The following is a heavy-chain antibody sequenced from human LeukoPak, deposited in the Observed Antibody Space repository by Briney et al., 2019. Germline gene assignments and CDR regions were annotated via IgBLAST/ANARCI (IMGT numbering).Heavy chain of an antibody. Sequence: SETLSLTCAVYGGSFSGYYWSWIRQPPGKGLEWIGQINHSGSTNYNPSLKSRVTIPVDTSKNQFSLKLSSVTAADTAVYYCARGPFDIVGATYFDYWGQGTLVTVSS. J-gene: IGHJ4*02. V-gene: IGHV4-34*01. CDR2: INHSGST. CDR3: ARGPFDIVGATYFDY. D-gene: IGHD1-26*01. CDR1: GGSFSGYY.